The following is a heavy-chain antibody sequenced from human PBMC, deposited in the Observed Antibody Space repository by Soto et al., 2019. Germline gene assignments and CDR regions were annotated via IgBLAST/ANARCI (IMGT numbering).Heavy chain of an antibody. CDR2: ISSDENDR. CDR3: SQGSDIALQVLHH. CDR1: GFTFSNFG. J-gene: IGHJ5*02. Sequence: QVQLLESGGGVVQPGRSLRLSCAASGFTFSNFGMHWVRQAPGKGLEWVAAISSDENDRYYSESVKGQFILSRDNSKNTLFLHRHSLRVEDTSLYCCSQGSDIALQVLHHCGQGTLVTFSS. D-gene: IGHD3-3*01. V-gene: IGHV3-30*18.